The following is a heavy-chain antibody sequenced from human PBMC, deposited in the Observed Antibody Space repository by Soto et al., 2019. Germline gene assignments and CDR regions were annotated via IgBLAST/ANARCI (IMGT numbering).Heavy chain of an antibody. J-gene: IGHJ5*02. CDR1: GGSISSSSYY. D-gene: IGHD3-10*01. V-gene: IGHV4-39*01. Sequence: PSETLSLTCTVSGGSISSSSYYWGWIRQPPGKGLEWIGSIYYSGSTYYNPSLKSRVTISVDTSKNQFSLKLSSVTAADTAVYCCARHWIQITMVRFDPWGQGTLVTVSS. CDR3: ARHWIQITMVRFDP. CDR2: IYYSGST.